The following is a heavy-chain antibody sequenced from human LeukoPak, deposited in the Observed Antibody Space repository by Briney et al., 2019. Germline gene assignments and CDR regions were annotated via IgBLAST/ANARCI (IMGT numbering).Heavy chain of an antibody. CDR2: ISAYNGNT. J-gene: IGHJ4*02. CDR1: VYTFTSYG. CDR3: ARARPFYDSSGYPLPGY. D-gene: IGHD3-22*01. V-gene: IGHV1-18*01. Sequence: ASVTVSCKASVYTFTSYGISWVRQAPGQGLEWMGWISAYNGNTNYAQKLQGRVTMTTDTSTSTAYMELSRLRSDDTAVYYCARARPFYDSSGYPLPGYWGQGTLVTVSS.